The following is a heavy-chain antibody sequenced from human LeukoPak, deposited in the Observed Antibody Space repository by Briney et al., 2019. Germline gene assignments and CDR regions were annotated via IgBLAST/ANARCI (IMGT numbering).Heavy chain of an antibody. Sequence: GGSLRLSCAASGFAFSSYWMNWARQAPGKGLEWVASINHNGNVNYYVDSVKGRFTISRDNAKNSLYLQMSNLRAEDTAVYYCARGPHGGFVIIPTEFWGQGTLVTVSS. CDR2: INHNGNVN. CDR3: ARGPHGGFVIIPTEF. D-gene: IGHD3-3*01. V-gene: IGHV3-7*03. CDR1: GFAFSSYW. J-gene: IGHJ4*02.